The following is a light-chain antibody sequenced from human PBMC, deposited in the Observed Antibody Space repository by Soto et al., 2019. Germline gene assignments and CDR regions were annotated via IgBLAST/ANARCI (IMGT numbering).Light chain of an antibody. Sequence: EIVITQSPATLSVSPGERATLSCRASQSVSSNLAWYQQKPGQAPRLLIYGASNRATGIPDRFSGSGSGTDFTLTITRLEPEDFAMYYCQRYDSLRTFGQGTKVDIK. J-gene: IGKJ1*01. V-gene: IGKV3D-15*01. CDR3: QRYDSLRT. CDR2: GAS. CDR1: QSVSSN.